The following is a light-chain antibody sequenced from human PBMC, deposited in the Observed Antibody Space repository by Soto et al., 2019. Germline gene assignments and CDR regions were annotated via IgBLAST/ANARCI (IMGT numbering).Light chain of an antibody. CDR3: SSYTTSNTRQIV. CDR1: SSDVGGYNY. Sequence: QSALTQPASVSGSPGQSITISCTGTSSDVGGYNYVSWYQHHPGKAPKLIIYDVSNRPSGVSIRFSGSKSDNTASLTISGLQPEDEAGYHCSSYTTSNTRQIVFGTGTKLTVL. CDR2: DVS. J-gene: IGLJ1*01. V-gene: IGLV2-14*03.